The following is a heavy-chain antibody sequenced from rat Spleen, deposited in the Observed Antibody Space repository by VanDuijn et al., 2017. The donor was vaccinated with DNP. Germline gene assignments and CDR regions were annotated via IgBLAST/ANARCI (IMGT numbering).Heavy chain of an antibody. CDR3: TRGGTYYFDY. J-gene: IGHJ2*01. CDR1: GFTFSDYH. Sequence: EVQLVESGGGLVQPGGSLKLSCVASGFTFSDYHMAWVRQAPTKGLEWVAFISNDGDTTYYRDSVRGRFTVSRDDSTSTLYLQMDSLRSEDTATYYCTRGGTYYFDYWGQGVLVTVSS. D-gene: IGHD4-3*01. CDR2: ISNDGDTT. V-gene: IGHV5-20*01.